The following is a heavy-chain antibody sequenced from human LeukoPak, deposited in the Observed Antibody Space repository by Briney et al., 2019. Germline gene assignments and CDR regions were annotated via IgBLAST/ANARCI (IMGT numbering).Heavy chain of an antibody. D-gene: IGHD3-22*01. CDR1: GFTFSSYS. Sequence: PGGSLRLSCAASGFTFSSYSMIWVRQAPGKGLEWVSSISSSSSYIYYADSVKGRWTISRDNAKNSLYLQMNSLRAEDTAVYYCAGNAYYYDSSGYSADAFDIWGQGTMVTVSS. J-gene: IGHJ3*02. V-gene: IGHV3-21*01. CDR3: AGNAYYYDSSGYSADAFDI. CDR2: ISSSSSYI.